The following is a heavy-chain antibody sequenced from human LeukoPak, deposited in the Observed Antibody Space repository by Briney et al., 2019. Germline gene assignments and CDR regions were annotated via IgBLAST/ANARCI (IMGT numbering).Heavy chain of an antibody. V-gene: IGHV3-21*01. CDR3: ARDSFYYDSSGFDY. J-gene: IGHJ4*02. CDR1: EFSLSDYT. CDR2: ISSSSSYI. Sequence: GGSLRLSCAAAEFSLSDYTMNWVRQAPGKGLEWVSSISSSSSYIYYADSVKGRFTISRDNAKNSLDLQLNSLRAEDSAVYYCARDSFYYDSSGFDYWGQGTLVTVSS. D-gene: IGHD3-22*01.